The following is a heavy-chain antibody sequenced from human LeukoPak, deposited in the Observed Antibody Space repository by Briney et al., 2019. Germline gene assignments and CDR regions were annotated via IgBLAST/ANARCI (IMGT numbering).Heavy chain of an antibody. D-gene: IGHD3-9*01. Sequence: WGSLRLSCAASGFTFSSYGMSWVRQAPGKGLECVSAISGSGGSTYYADSVKGRFTISRDNSKNTLYLQMNSLRAEDTAVYYCAKASTYDILTGPDFDYWGQGTLVTVSS. CDR1: GFTFSSYG. CDR2: ISGSGGST. CDR3: AKASTYDILTGPDFDY. J-gene: IGHJ4*02. V-gene: IGHV3-23*01.